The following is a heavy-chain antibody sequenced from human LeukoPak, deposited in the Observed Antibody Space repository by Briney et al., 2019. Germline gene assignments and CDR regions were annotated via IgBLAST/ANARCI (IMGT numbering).Heavy chain of an antibody. CDR3: ARSIAAVWFDP. CDR2: INHSGST. Sequence: SETLSLTCAVYGGSFSGYYWSWIRQPPGKGLEWIGEINHSGSTNYNPSLKSRVTMSVDTSKNQFSLKLSSVTAADTAVYYCARSIAAVWFDPWGQGTLVTVSS. V-gene: IGHV4-34*01. CDR1: GGSFSGYY. J-gene: IGHJ5*02. D-gene: IGHD6-13*01.